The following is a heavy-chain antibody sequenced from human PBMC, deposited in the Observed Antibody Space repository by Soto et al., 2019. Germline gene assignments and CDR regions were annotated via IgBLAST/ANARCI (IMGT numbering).Heavy chain of an antibody. Sequence: QVQLVESGGGLVKPGGSLRLSCAASGFTFSDYYMSWIRQAPGKGLEWVSYISSSGSTIYYADSVKGRFTISRDNAKKPLDLQMNSLRGEDTAVYYLGREPPRVGGAGGGGGYWGQGTLVTVSS. J-gene: IGHJ4*02. CDR1: GFTFSDYY. V-gene: IGHV3-11*01. CDR2: ISSSGSTI. CDR3: GREPPRVGGAGGGGGY. D-gene: IGHD3-16*01.